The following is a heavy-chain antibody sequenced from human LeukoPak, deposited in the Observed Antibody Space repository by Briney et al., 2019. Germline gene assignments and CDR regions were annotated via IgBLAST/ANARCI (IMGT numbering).Heavy chain of an antibody. Sequence: HPGGSLRLSCAASGFTFSNSYMTWVRQAPGKGLEWVANIKHDGSDKFYVDSVKGRFTISRDNAKNSLYLQMNSLRAEDTAVYYCVRDPYHSGDYGAFDIWGQGTMVTVSS. CDR2: IKHDGSDK. CDR1: GFTFSNSY. D-gene: IGHD3-22*01. V-gene: IGHV3-7*01. J-gene: IGHJ3*02. CDR3: VRDPYHSGDYGAFDI.